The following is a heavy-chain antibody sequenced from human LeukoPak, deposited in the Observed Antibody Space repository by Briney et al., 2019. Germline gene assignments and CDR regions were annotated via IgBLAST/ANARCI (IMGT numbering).Heavy chain of an antibody. Sequence: ASVKVSCKASGYTFTSYDINWVRQATGQWLEWMGRMNPNSGNTGYAQKFQGRVTMTRNTSISTAYMELSSLRSEDTAVYYCVISIAAGFDPWGQGTLVTVSS. CDR3: VISIAAGFDP. V-gene: IGHV1-8*01. CDR2: MNPNSGNT. J-gene: IGHJ5*02. CDR1: GYTFTSYD. D-gene: IGHD6-6*01.